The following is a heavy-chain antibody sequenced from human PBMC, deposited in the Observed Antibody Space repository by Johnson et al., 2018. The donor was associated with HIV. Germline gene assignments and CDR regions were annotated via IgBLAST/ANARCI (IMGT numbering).Heavy chain of an antibody. J-gene: IGHJ3*02. CDR2: IGTAGDT. V-gene: IGHV3-13*01. CDR1: GFSFDDYA. CDR3: ARDRGIGAAGDAFDI. D-gene: IGHD6-13*01. Sequence: VQLVESGGDLVQPGRSLRLSCAASGFSFDDYAMHWVRQATGKGLEWVSAIGTAGDTYYPGSVKGRFTISRENAKNSLYLQMNSLKTEDTAVYYCARDRGIGAAGDAFDIWGQGTMVTVSS.